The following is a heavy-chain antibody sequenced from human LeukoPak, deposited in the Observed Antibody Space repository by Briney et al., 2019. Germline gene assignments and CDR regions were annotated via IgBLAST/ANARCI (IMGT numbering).Heavy chain of an antibody. CDR2: IYYSGST. CDR1: GGSISSYY. Sequence: SETLSLTCTVSGGSISSYYWSWIRQPPGKGLEWIGYIYYSGSTNYNPSLKSRVTISVDTSKNQFSLNVSSVTAADTAVYYCARATSSYFYYMDVWGKGTTVTVSS. D-gene: IGHD5-12*01. CDR3: ARATSSYFYYMDV. J-gene: IGHJ6*03. V-gene: IGHV4-59*08.